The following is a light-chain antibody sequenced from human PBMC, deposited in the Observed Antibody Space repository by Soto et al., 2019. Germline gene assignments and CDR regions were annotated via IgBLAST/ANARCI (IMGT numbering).Light chain of an antibody. Sequence: EIVLTQSPATLSLSPGERATLSCRASQSVTTSLAWFQHKPGQAPGLLIYAASNRATGIPARFSGSGSGTDFTLTISGLEPADFAVYYCQQRHSWPRTFGQGTKVEIK. CDR2: AAS. V-gene: IGKV3-11*01. CDR1: QSVTTS. J-gene: IGKJ1*01. CDR3: QQRHSWPRT.